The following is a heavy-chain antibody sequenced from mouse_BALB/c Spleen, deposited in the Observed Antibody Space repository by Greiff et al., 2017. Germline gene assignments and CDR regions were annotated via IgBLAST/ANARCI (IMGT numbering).Heavy chain of an antibody. V-gene: IGHV5-6*01. D-gene: IGHD2-1*01. Sequence: DVQLVESGGDLVKPGGSLKLSCAASGFTFSSYGMSWVRQTPDKRLEWVATISSGGSYTYYPDSVKGRFTISRDNAKNTLYLQMSSLKSEDTAMYYCARLYGNYGSMDYWGQGTSVTVSS. CDR3: ARLYGNYGSMDY. CDR1: GFTFSSYG. J-gene: IGHJ4*01. CDR2: ISSGGSYT.